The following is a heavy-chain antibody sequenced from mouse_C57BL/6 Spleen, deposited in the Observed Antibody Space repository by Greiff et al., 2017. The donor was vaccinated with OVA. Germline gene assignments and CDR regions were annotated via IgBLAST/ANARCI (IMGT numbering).Heavy chain of an antibody. V-gene: IGHV1-26*01. CDR3: ARGTTPFDY. CDR1: GYTFTDYY. CDR2: INPNNGGT. D-gene: IGHD1-1*01. J-gene: IGHJ2*01. Sequence: VQLQQSGPELVKPGASVKISCKASGYTFTDYYMNWVKQSHGKSLEWIGDINPNNGGTSYNQKFKGKATLTVDKSSSTAYMELRSLTSEDSAVYYCARGTTPFDYWGQGTTLTVSS.